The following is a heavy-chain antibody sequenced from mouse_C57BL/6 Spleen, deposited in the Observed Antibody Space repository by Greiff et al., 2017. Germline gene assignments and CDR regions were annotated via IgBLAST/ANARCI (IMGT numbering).Heavy chain of an antibody. J-gene: IGHJ2*01. CDR1: GFTFSSYA. CDR2: ISDGGSYT. D-gene: IGHD3-3*01. CDR3: ARGTRYFDY. V-gene: IGHV5-4*03. Sequence: EVKLVESGGGLVKPRGSLKLSCAASGFTFSSYAMSWVRQTPEKRLEWVATISDGGSYTYYPDNVKGRFTISRDNAKNNLYLQMSHLKSEDTAMYYCARGTRYFDYWGQGTTLTVSS.